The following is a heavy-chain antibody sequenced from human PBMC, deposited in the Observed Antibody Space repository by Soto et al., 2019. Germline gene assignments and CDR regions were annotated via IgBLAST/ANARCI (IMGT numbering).Heavy chain of an antibody. CDR2: IYYSGST. J-gene: IGHJ4*02. Sequence: QVQLQESGPGLVKPSETLSLTCTVSGGSISSYYWSWIRQPPGKGLEWIGYIYYSGSTNYNPSLKSRVTISVDTSKNQFSLKLSSVTAADTAMYYCARRWGYTFDYWGQGTLVTVSS. V-gene: IGHV4-59*08. D-gene: IGHD5-12*01. CDR3: ARRWGYTFDY. CDR1: GGSISSYY.